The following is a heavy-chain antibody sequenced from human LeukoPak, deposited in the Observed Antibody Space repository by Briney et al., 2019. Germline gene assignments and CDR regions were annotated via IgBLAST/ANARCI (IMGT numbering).Heavy chain of an antibody. D-gene: IGHD6-25*01. CDR3: AKSDPLMTAAGIFDY. V-gene: IGHV3-23*01. Sequence: PGGSLRLSYAASGFRFSTYAMSWVRQAPGKGLEWISGISGSTGSTYYADSVKGRFTISRDNSKNTLYLQMNTLRAEDTAVYYCAKSDPLMTAAGIFDYWGQGTLVTVSS. J-gene: IGHJ4*02. CDR2: ISGSTGST. CDR1: GFRFSTYA.